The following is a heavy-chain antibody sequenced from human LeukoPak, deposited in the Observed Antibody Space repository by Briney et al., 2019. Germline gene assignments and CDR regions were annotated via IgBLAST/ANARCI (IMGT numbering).Heavy chain of an antibody. V-gene: IGHV4-4*07. D-gene: IGHD1-26*01. CDR3: ARGSGSYYHPFDY. CDR1: GGSVSNYY. Sequence: SETLSLTCTVSGGSVSNYYWNWIRQPAGKGLEWIGRIYSNGSPNHNPSLKRQITMSVDTSKNQFSLQLTSVTAADTAVYYCARGSGSYYHPFDYWGQGALVTVSS. CDR2: IYSNGSP. J-gene: IGHJ4*02.